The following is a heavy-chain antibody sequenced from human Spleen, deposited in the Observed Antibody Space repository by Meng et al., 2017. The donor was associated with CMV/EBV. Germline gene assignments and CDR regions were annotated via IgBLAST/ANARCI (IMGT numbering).Heavy chain of an antibody. J-gene: IGHJ6*02. CDR2: ISGSGGTT. V-gene: IGHV3-23*01. CDR3: AKGAMLVPGGFYYNMDV. D-gene: IGHD2-2*01. Sequence: GGSLRLSCVASGFTFRNYWMHWVGQAPGKGLEWVSTISGSGGTTYYADSVKGRFTISRDNSKNTLYLQMNSLRAEDSAVYFCAKGAMLVPGGFYYNMDVWGQGTTVTVSS. CDR1: GFTFRNYW.